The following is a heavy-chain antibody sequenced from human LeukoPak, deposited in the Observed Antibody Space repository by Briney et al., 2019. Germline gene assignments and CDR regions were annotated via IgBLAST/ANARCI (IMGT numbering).Heavy chain of an antibody. Sequence: GGSLRLSCAASGSMFSSNWMSWVRLAPGKGLEWVANIKEDGTETYYVDSVKGRFTISRDNAKNSSYLQMNSLRVEDTAVYYCAKEGRSLQTYWGQGTLVTVSS. J-gene: IGHJ4*02. D-gene: IGHD1-1*01. CDR2: IKEDGTET. CDR3: AKEGRSLQTY. CDR1: GSMFSSNW. V-gene: IGHV3-7*03.